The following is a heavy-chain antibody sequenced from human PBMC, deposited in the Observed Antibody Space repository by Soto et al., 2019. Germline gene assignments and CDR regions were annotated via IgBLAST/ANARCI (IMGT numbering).Heavy chain of an antibody. D-gene: IGHD6-13*01. V-gene: IGHV1-69*01. Sequence: QVQLVQSGAEVKKPGSSVKLSCKASGGTFSSYAISWVRQAPGQGLEWMGGIIPIFGTANYAQKFQGRVTITADESTSTAYTELSRLRCEDTAVYYWARYPQAAAGLYYFDYWGQGTLVTVSS. CDR1: GGTFSSYA. CDR3: ARYPQAAAGLYYFDY. J-gene: IGHJ4*02. CDR2: IIPIFGTA.